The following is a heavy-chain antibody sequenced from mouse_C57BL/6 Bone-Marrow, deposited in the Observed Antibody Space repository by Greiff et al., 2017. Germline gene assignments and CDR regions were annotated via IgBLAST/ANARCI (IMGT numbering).Heavy chain of an antibody. J-gene: IGHJ4*01. D-gene: IGHD1-1*01. CDR3: VRPPSSTVVATDYAMDY. CDR2: IRSKSNNYAT. V-gene: IGHV10-1*01. CDR1: GFSFNTYA. Sequence: EVQRVESGGGLVQPKGSLKLSCAASGFSFNTYAMNWVRQAPGKGLEWVARIRSKSNNYATYYADSVKDRFTISRDDSESMLYLQMNNLKTEDTAMYYCVRPPSSTVVATDYAMDYWGQGTSVTVSS.